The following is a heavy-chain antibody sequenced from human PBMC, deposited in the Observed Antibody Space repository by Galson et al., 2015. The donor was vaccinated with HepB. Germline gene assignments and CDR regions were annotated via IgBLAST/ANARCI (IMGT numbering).Heavy chain of an antibody. CDR2: MSGSGGST. CDR3: AKGTNAFDY. J-gene: IGHJ4*02. CDR1: GFTFSSYA. D-gene: IGHD2-8*01. V-gene: IGHV3-23*01. Sequence: SLRLSCAASGFTFSSYAMSWVRQATGKGLEWVSVMSGSGGSTYYADSVKGRFTISRDNSKNTLYLQMNSLRAEDTAVYYCAKGTNAFDYWGQGTLVTVSS.